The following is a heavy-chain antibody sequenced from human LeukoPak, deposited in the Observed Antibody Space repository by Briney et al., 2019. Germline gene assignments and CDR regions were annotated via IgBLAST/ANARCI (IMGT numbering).Heavy chain of an antibody. CDR2: IYTSGSS. D-gene: IGHD6-19*01. CDR3: AREYSSGWSDY. Sequence: PSETLSLTCTVSGGSISSGSCYWSWIRQPAGKGLEWIGHIYTSGSSNYNPSPKSRVTISVDTSKNQFSLKLSSVTAADTAVYYCAREYSSGWSDYRGQGTLVTVSS. V-gene: IGHV4-61*09. CDR1: GGSISSGSCY. J-gene: IGHJ4*02.